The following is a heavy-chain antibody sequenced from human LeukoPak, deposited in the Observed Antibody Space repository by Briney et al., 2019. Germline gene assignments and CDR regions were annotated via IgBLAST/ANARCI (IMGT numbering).Heavy chain of an antibody. Sequence: GGSLRLSCAASGFTFSSYWMHWVRQVPGKGLVWVARIKGDGSSTRHADSMKGRFTISRDNAKNTLYLQMNSLRDEDTAVYYCVREGLECSGCSCQRAAFDYWGQGTLVTVSS. CDR3: VREGLECSGCSCQRAAFDY. J-gene: IGHJ4*02. V-gene: IGHV3-74*01. CDR1: GFTFSSYW. CDR2: IKGDGSST. D-gene: IGHD2-15*01.